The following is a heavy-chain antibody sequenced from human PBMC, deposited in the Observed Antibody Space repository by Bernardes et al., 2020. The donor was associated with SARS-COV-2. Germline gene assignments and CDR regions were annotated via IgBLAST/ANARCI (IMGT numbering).Heavy chain of an antibody. Sequence: GGSLRLSCAASGFTFDDYAMHWVRQAPGKGLEWVSGISWNSGSIGYADSVKGRFTISRDNAKNSLYLQMNSLRAEDTALYYCAKDDGRAIWGQGTLVTVSS. CDR2: ISWNSGSI. J-gene: IGHJ4*02. CDR1: GFTFDDYA. D-gene: IGHD2-15*01. CDR3: AKDDGRAI. V-gene: IGHV3-9*01.